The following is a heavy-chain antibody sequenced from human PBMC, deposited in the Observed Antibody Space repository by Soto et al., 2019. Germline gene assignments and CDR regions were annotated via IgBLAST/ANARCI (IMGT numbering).Heavy chain of an antibody. J-gene: IGHJ5*02. CDR2: ISSHSSTL. D-gene: IGHD6-19*01. CDR3: VRDGSGNLYLNCFDP. Sequence: LRLSCAASGFTFSSYSMNWVRQAPGKGLEWISYISSHSSTLYYADSVKGRFTISRDNAGNSLYLQMHSLRDEDTAVYYCVRDGSGNLYLNCFDPWGQGTLVTVSS. V-gene: IGHV3-48*02. CDR1: GFTFSSYS.